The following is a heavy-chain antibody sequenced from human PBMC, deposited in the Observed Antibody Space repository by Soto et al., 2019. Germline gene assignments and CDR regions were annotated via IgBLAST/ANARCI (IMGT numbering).Heavy chain of an antibody. Sequence: EMQLVESGEGLVQPGGSLRLSCAASGFTVTDHYMDWVRQAPGKGLEWVGRTKNRANSYITDYAASVEGRFTISRDESKNSVSLQMHNLKTEDTAVYFCARIYTAYARMDVWGQGTTVTVSS. CDR2: TKNRANSYIT. V-gene: IGHV3-72*01. CDR1: GFTVTDHY. J-gene: IGHJ6*02. CDR3: ARIYTAYARMDV. D-gene: IGHD2-21*02.